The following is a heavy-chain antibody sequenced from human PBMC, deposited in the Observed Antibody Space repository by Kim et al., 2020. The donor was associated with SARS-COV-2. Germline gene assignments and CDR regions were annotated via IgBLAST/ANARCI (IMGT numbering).Heavy chain of an antibody. J-gene: IGHJ4*02. Sequence: SETLSLTCAVYGGSFSGYYWSWIRQPPGKGLEWIGEINHSGSTNYNPSLKSRVTISVDTSKNQFSLKLSSVTAADTAVYYCARRSRGYCSSTSCDISPSPFDYWGQGTLVTVSS. D-gene: IGHD2-2*02. CDR3: ARRSRGYCSSTSCDISPSPFDY. V-gene: IGHV4-34*01. CDR2: INHSGST. CDR1: GGSFSGYY.